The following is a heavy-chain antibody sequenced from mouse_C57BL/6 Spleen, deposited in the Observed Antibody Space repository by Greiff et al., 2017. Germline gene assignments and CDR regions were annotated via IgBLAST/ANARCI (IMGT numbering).Heavy chain of an antibody. V-gene: IGHV1-5*01. D-gene: IGHD1-1*01. J-gene: IGHJ3*01. Sequence: VQLQQSGTVLARPGASVKMSCKTSGYTFTSYWMHWVKQRPGQGLEWIGAIYPGNSDTSYNQKFKGKAKLTAVISASTAYMELSSLTNEDSAVYYVTTDDYCGSRGWFAYWGQGTLVTVSA. CDR1: GYTFTSYW. CDR3: TTDDYCGSRGWFAY. CDR2: IYPGNSDT.